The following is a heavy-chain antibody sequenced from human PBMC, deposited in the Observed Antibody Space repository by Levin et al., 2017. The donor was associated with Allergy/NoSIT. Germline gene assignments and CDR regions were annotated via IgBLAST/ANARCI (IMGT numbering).Heavy chain of an antibody. Sequence: GESLKISCKASGYTFTGYYMHWVRQAPGQGLEWMGWINPNSGGTNYAQKFQGRVTMTRDTSISTAYMELSRLRSDDTAVYYCARDWMDTAMVTGYWGQGTLVTVSS. CDR2: INPNSGGT. D-gene: IGHD5-18*01. CDR1: GYTFTGYY. J-gene: IGHJ4*02. CDR3: ARDWMDTAMVTGY. V-gene: IGHV1-2*02.